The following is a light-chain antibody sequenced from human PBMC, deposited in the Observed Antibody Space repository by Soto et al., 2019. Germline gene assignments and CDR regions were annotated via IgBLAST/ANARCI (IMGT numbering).Light chain of an antibody. V-gene: IGLV4-69*01. J-gene: IGLJ3*02. CDR2: LNSDGSH. CDR1: SGHSSYA. Sequence: QPVLTQSPSASASLGASVKLTCTLSSGHSSYAIAWHQQQPEKGPRYLMKLNSDGSHSKGDGIPDRCSGSSSGAERYLTISSLQSEDEADYYCQTWGTGLWVFGGGTKVTVL. CDR3: QTWGTGLWV.